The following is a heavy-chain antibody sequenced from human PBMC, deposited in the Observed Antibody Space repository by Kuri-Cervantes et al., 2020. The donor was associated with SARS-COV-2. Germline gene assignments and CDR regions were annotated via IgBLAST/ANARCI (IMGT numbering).Heavy chain of an antibody. CDR1: GFLFSASA. CDR2: VRGKANNYAT. J-gene: IGHJ3*02. V-gene: IGHV3-73*01. D-gene: IGHD1-26*01. Sequence: GESLKISCEVSGFLFSASAIHWVRQASGKGLEWVGRVRGKANNYATAYAASVKGRFTISRDDSKNMAYLQMNSLRAEDTAVYYCAKDLVGATYDAFDIWGQGTMVTVSS. CDR3: AKDLVGATYDAFDI.